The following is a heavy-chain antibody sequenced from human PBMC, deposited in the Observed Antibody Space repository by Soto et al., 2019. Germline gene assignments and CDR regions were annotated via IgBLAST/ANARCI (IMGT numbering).Heavy chain of an antibody. CDR2: ISAYNGNT. Sequence: ASVKVSCKASGYTFTSYGISWVRQAPGQGLEWMGWISAYNGNTNYAQKLQGRVTMATDTSTSTAYMELRSLRSDDTAVYYCARDVPRYYYGSSGFRGNWFDPWGQGTLVTVSS. D-gene: IGHD3-22*01. CDR3: ARDVPRYYYGSSGFRGNWFDP. CDR1: GYTFTSYG. V-gene: IGHV1-18*01. J-gene: IGHJ5*02.